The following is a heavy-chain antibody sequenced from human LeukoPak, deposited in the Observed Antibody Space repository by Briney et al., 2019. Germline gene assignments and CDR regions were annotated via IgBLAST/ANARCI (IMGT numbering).Heavy chain of an antibody. D-gene: IGHD3-10*01. CDR1: GFTFDDYA. Sequence: GGSLRLSCAASGFTFDDYAMHWVRQAPGKGLEWVSGISWNSGSIGYADSVKGRFTISRDNAKNSLYLQMNSLRAEDTALYYCAKGALYYYGSGIFGYWGQGTLVTVSS. V-gene: IGHV3-9*01. J-gene: IGHJ4*02. CDR2: ISWNSGSI. CDR3: AKGALYYYGSGIFGY.